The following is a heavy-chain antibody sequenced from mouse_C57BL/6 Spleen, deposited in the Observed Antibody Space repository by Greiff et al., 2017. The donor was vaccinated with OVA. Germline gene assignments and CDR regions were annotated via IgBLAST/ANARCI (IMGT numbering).Heavy chain of an antibody. V-gene: IGHV1-64*01. J-gene: IGHJ4*01. CDR2: IHPNSGST. CDR3: ARPPPTVVATDYARDY. Sequence: VQLQQPGAELVKPGASVKLSCKASGYTFTSYWMHWVKQRPGQGLEWIGMIHPNSGSTNYNEKFKSKATLTVDKSSSPAYMQLSSLTSEDSAVYDCARPPPTVVATDYARDYWGQGTSVTVSS. CDR1: GYTFTSYW. D-gene: IGHD1-1*01.